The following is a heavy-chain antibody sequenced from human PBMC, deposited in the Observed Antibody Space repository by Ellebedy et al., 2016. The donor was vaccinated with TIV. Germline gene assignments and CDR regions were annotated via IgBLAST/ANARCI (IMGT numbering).Heavy chain of an antibody. J-gene: IGHJ6*02. CDR3: AKDPFGDWLLHNYGMDV. CDR1: GFTFSSYW. V-gene: IGHV3-74*01. Sequence: GGSLRLSCAASGFTFSSYWMHWIRQAPGKGLVWVSRINSDGSSTSYADSVKGRFTISRDNSKNTLYLQMNSLRAEDTAVYYCAKDPFGDWLLHNYGMDVWGQGTTVTVSS. CDR2: INSDGSST. D-gene: IGHD3-9*01.